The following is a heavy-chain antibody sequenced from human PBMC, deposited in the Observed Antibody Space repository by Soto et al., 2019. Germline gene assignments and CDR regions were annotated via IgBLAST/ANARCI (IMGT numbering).Heavy chain of an antibody. CDR1: GFTFSDYY. Sequence: GGSLRLSCAASGFTFSDYYMSWIRQAPGKGLEWVSYISSSGSTIYYADSVKGRFTISRDNAKNSLYLQMNSLRAEDTAVYYCARFRIAARPYDAFDIWGQGTMVTVSS. J-gene: IGHJ3*02. V-gene: IGHV3-11*01. D-gene: IGHD6-6*01. CDR3: ARFRIAARPYDAFDI. CDR2: ISSSGSTI.